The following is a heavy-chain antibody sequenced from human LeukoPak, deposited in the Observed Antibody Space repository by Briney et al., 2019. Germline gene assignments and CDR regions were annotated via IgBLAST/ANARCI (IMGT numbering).Heavy chain of an antibody. CDR3: ARGPGYSSGWYVLSVDY. D-gene: IGHD6-19*01. Sequence: GGSLRLSCVASGFTFTSYSMTWVRQAPGKGLEWVSSIGSSTTYIYYADSVKGRFTTFRDNSKNMLYLQMNSLSAEDTAVYYCARGPGYSSGWYVLSVDYWGQGTLVTVSS. CDR1: GFTFTSYS. V-gene: IGHV3-21*01. J-gene: IGHJ4*02. CDR2: IGSSTTYI.